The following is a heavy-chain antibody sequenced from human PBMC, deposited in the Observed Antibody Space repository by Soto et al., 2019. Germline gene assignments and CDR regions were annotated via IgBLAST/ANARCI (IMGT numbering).Heavy chain of an antibody. J-gene: IGHJ2*01. Sequence: EVQLVESGGVLVRPGRSLRLSCSTSGFTFGDYGMTWFRQAPGTGLEWVGLIRSKSYGKTTEYAASATDRFTISTHDSKRIATRKMNSLKADDTAVYYCTRESWDYGDPKWYFDIWGRGTLFTVPS. CDR3: TRESWDYGDPKWYFDI. D-gene: IGHD4-17*01. V-gene: IGHV3-49*05. CDR1: GFTFGDYG. CDR2: IRSKSYGKTT.